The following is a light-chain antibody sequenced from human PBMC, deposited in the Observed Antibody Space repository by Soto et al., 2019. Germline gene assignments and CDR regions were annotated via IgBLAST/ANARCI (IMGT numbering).Light chain of an antibody. J-gene: IGKJ1*01. CDR2: KAS. CDR3: QQYNSYWT. CDR1: QSISSW. V-gene: IGKV1-5*03. Sequence: IQMTQSRSTLSASVGSRLTISCRAGQSISSWLAWYQQKPGKAPKLLIYKASSLESGVPSRFSGSGSGTESTLTISSLQPDDFATYYCQQYNSYWTFGQGTKVDIK.